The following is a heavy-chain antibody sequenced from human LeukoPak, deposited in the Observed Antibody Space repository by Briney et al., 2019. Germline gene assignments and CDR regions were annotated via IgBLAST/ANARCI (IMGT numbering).Heavy chain of an antibody. CDR3: ARRSYCGDDCFPFDY. V-gene: IGHV4-59*01. CDR2: ISYSGTT. J-gene: IGHJ4*02. Sequence: SETLSLTCTVSGGSISTYYWSWMRQPPGKGLEWMGYISYSGTTNYNPSFKRRVTISIDTSKNQVSLNLTSVTAADTAVYYCARRSYCGDDCFPFDYWGQGTLVAVSS. D-gene: IGHD2-21*02. CDR1: GGSISTYY.